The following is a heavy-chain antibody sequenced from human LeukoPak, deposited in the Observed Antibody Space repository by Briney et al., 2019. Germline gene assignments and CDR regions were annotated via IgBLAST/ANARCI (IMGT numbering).Heavy chain of an antibody. CDR2: INPNSGGT. Sequence: ASVKVSCKASGYTFSDYYLHWVRQAPGQGLEWMGQINPNSGGTNYAQKFQGRVTMTRDTSISTAYMELSRLRSDDTAVYYCASERWLRGDFDYWGQGTLVTVSS. V-gene: IGHV1-2*06. CDR1: GYTFSDYY. D-gene: IGHD5-12*01. J-gene: IGHJ4*02. CDR3: ASERWLRGDFDY.